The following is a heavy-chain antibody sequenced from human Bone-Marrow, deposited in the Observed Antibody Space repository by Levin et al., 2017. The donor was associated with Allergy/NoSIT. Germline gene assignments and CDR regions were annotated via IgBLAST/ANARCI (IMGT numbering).Heavy chain of an antibody. D-gene: IGHD3-10*01. CDR1: GDSFTSTNW. Sequence: PSETLSLTCDVSGDSFTSTNWWSWVRQPPGKGLEWIGEFYHDGSSNYNPSLKSRVTISMDRSKNQFSLNLNSVTAADTAVYFCARRRGATIGPFDYWGQGTPVTVSS. J-gene: IGHJ4*02. CDR2: FYHDGSS. V-gene: IGHV4-4*02. CDR3: ARRRGATIGPFDY.